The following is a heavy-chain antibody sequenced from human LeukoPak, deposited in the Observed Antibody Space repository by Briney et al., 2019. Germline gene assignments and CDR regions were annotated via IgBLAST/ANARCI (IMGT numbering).Heavy chain of an antibody. D-gene: IGHD2-21*02. V-gene: IGHV1-69*13. CDR2: IIPIFGTA. CDR1: GGTFSSYA. CDR3: ARTSYCGGDCLDY. Sequence: SVKVSCKASGGTFSSYAISWVRQAPGQGLEGMGGIIPIFGTANYAQKFQGRVTITADESTSTAYMELSSLRSEDTAVYYCARTSYCGGDCLDYWGQGTLVTVSS. J-gene: IGHJ4*02.